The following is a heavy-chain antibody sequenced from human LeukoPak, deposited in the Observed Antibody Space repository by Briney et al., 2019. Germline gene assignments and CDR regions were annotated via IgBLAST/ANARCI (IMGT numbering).Heavy chain of an antibody. V-gene: IGHV3-11*04. D-gene: IGHD1-26*01. J-gene: IGHJ4*02. CDR3: ANRVGFHF. Sequence: GGSLRLPCAVSGFTLSDYYMSWIRQGPGKGLEWISYISNTNSGSTIKYADSVKGRFTISRDNAKNSLYLQMDNLRAEDTAVYYCANRVGFHFWGQGTLVTVSS. CDR1: GFTLSDYY. CDR2: ISNTNSGSTI.